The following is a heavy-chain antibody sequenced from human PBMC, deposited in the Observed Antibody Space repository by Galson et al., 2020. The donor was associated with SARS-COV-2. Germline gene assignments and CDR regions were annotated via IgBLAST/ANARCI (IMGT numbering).Heavy chain of an antibody. D-gene: IGHD3-22*01. CDR1: GLSLSTSGMC. CDR2: IDWDDDK. J-gene: IGHJ4*02. CDR3: ARIAPDSSGYCFDY. V-gene: IGHV2-70*11. Sequence: SGPTLVKPTQPLTQTCPFSGLSLSTSGMCVSWIRQPPGKALEWLARIDWDDDKYYSTSLKTRLTISKDTSKNQVVLTMTNMDPVDTATYYCARIAPDSSGYCFDYWGQGTLVTVSS.